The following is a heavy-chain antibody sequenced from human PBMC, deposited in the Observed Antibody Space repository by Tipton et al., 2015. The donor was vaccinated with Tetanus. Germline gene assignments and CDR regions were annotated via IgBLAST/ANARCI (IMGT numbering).Heavy chain of an antibody. J-gene: IGHJ4*02. V-gene: IGHV3-33*01. D-gene: IGHD2-15*01. Sequence: SLRLSCAASGFIFSSYGIHWVRQAPGKGLVWVAVSGYDGTDNYYADAVKGRFTISRNNSKNTLYLQMNSLRAEDTAVYYWAREAVCSGGSCFSGDVDSWGQGILVTVSS. CDR1: GFIFSSYG. CDR3: AREAVCSGGSCFSGDVDS. CDR2: SGYDGTDN.